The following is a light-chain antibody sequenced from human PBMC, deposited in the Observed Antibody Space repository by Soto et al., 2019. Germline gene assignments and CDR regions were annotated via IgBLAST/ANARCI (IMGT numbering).Light chain of an antibody. CDR3: QQRSTWPT. Sequence: EIVLTQSPATLSLSPGERATLSCRASQSVDTYLAWYQQKPGQAPRLLIYDAYNRATGIPARFSGSGSGTDFTLTISSLEPEEFAVYYCQQRSTWPTFGPGTKLDIK. CDR1: QSVDTY. CDR2: DAY. J-gene: IGKJ3*01. V-gene: IGKV3-11*01.